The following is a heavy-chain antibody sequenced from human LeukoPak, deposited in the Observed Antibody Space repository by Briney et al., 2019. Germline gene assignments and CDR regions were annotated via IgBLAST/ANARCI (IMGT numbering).Heavy chain of an antibody. D-gene: IGHD3-22*01. J-gene: IGHJ3*02. CDR2: ISYDGSNK. CDR3: VLGYYDSSGPIPLDAFDI. Sequence: PGGSLRLSCAASGFTFSSYAMHWVRQAPGKGLEWVAVISYDGSNKYYADSVKGRFTISRDNSKNTLYLQMNSLRAEDTAVYYCVLGYYDSSGPIPLDAFDIWGQGTMVTVSS. CDR1: GFTFSSYA. V-gene: IGHV3-30-3*01.